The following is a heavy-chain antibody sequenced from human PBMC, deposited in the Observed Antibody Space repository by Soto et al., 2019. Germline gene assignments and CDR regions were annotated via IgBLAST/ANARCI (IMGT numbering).Heavy chain of an antibody. D-gene: IGHD2-15*01. V-gene: IGHV4-59*08. Sequence: PSETLSLTCTVSGGSISSYYWSWIRQPPGKGLEWIGYIYYSGSTNYNPSLKSRVTISVDTSKNQFSLKLSSVTAADTAVYYCARHFNIGSSRDNYYYMDVWGKGTTVTVSS. CDR2: IYYSGST. J-gene: IGHJ6*03. CDR3: ARHFNIGSSRDNYYYMDV. CDR1: GGSISSYY.